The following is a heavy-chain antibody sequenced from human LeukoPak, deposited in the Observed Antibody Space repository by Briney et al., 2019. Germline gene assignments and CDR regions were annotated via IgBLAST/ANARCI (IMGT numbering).Heavy chain of an antibody. D-gene: IGHD6-13*01. J-gene: IGHJ4*02. CDR1: GFIFSTYG. CDR2: ISGSGGTT. Sequence: GGSLRLSCAASGFIFSTYGMRWVRQAPGKGLEWVSSISGSGGTTFYADSVKGRFTISRDNSKNTLYLQMNSLRAEDTALYYCAKDIRVRSSSYFDYWGQGTLVTVSS. V-gene: IGHV3-23*01. CDR3: AKDIRVRSSSYFDY.